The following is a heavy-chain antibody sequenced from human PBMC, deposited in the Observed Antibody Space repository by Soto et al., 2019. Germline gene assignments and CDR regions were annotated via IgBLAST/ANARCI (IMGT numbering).Heavy chain of an antibody. CDR1: GFTFSSYA. J-gene: IGHJ6*02. CDR2: ISYDGSNK. V-gene: IGHV3-30-3*01. CDR3: ARSHEIRGYSSSWYYYYGMDV. D-gene: IGHD6-13*01. Sequence: QVQLVESGGGVVQPGRSLRLSCAASGFTFSSYAMHWVRQAPGKGLEWVAVISYDGSNKYYADSVKGRFTISRDNSKNTLYLQMNSLRAEDTAVYYCARSHEIRGYSSSWYYYYGMDVWGQGTTVTVSS.